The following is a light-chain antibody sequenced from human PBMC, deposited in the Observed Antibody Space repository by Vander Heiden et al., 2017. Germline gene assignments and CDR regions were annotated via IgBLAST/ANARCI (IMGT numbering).Light chain of an antibody. J-gene: IGLJ1*01. CDR2: EGT. V-gene: IGLV2-23*01. CDR3: CSYAGSRFYV. Sequence: QSALTQPASVSGYPGQSITISCTGTSSDIGSYNLVSWYQQHPVKAPKLMIYEGTKRPSGISNRFSGSKSVNTASLTISGLQAEDEADYYCCSYAGSRFYVFGTGTKVTVL. CDR1: SSDIGSYNL.